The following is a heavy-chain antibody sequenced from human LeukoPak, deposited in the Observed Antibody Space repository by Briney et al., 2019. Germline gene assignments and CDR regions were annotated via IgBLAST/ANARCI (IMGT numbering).Heavy chain of an antibody. V-gene: IGHV4-59*01. CDR2: IYYSGNT. J-gene: IGHJ2*01. Sequence: SETLSLTCTVSGGSISGYYWSWIRQPPGKGLEWIGYIYYSGNTNYNPSLKSRVTMSVDTSKNQFSLKLSSVTAADTAVYYCARRGWYLDLWGRGTLVTVSS. CDR1: GGSISGYY. CDR3: ARRGWYLDL.